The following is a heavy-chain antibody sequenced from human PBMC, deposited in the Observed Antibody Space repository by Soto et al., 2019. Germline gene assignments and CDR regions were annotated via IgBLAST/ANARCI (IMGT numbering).Heavy chain of an antibody. CDR1: GYTFTSYG. Sequence: QVQLVQSGAEVKKPGASVKVSCKASGYTFTSYGISWVRQAPGQGLEWMGWISAYNGNTNYAQKLQGRVTMTTDTSTSTAYMELRSLRSDDMAVYYCASSYYYDSSGYYFNVDWGQGTLVTVSS. D-gene: IGHD3-22*01. J-gene: IGHJ4*02. CDR2: ISAYNGNT. CDR3: ASSYYYDSSGYYFNVD. V-gene: IGHV1-18*03.